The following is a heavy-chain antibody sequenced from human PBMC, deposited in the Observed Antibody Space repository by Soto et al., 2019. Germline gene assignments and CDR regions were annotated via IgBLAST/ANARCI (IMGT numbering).Heavy chain of an antibody. V-gene: IGHV4-61*01. Sequence: PSETLSLTCTVSGGSIRSDSYYWSWIRQPPGKGLEWIGYILYNGDTKYNPSLKSRVTISVDTSKNQFSLKLSSVTAADTAIYYCARDIGYYYAISGSMAFDIWGQGTMVTVSS. CDR1: GGSIRSDSYY. CDR2: ILYNGDT. CDR3: ARDIGYYYAISGSMAFDI. D-gene: IGHD3-22*01. J-gene: IGHJ3*02.